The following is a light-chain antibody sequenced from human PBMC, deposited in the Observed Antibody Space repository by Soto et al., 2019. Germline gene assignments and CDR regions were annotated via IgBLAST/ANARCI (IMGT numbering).Light chain of an antibody. CDR2: DDS. CDR1: IIGSKS. J-gene: IGLJ3*02. CDR3: QVWDSSSDHWV. V-gene: IGLV3-21*02. Sequence: SYELTQPPSVSVAPGQTASITCGGNIIGSKSVHWYQQKSGQAPVLVVYDDSDRPSGIPERVSGSNSGNTATLTISRVEAGDEADYYCQVWDSSSDHWVFGGGTKVTVL.